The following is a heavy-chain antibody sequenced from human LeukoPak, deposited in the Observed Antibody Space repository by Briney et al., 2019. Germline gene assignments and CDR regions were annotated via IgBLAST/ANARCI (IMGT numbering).Heavy chain of an antibody. Sequence: SETLSLTCTVSGGSISSNIYYWGWIRQPPGKGLEWIGNIYCSGSTYYNPSLKSRVTISVDTSKNQFSLKVSSVTAADTAVYYCARLYARREGYNYYFDYWGQGIPVTVSS. V-gene: IGHV4-39*01. CDR1: GGSISSNIYY. CDR2: IYCSGST. D-gene: IGHD5-24*01. J-gene: IGHJ4*02. CDR3: ARLYARREGYNYYFDY.